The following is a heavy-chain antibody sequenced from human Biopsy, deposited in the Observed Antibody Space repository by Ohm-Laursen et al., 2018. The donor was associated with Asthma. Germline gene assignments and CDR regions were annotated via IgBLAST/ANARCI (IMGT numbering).Heavy chain of an antibody. CDR3: ARDFGGWYYFDN. D-gene: IGHD3-3*01. J-gene: IGHJ4*02. Sequence: SETLSLTCTVSGGSISGFYWSWIRQPPGKGLEWFGYIYYTGTTNYNPSLKSRVSISVDTSKNQFSLKLTSVTAADTAVYYCARDFGGWYYFDNWGQGSLVTVSS. CDR1: GGSISGFY. V-gene: IGHV4-59*01. CDR2: IYYTGTT.